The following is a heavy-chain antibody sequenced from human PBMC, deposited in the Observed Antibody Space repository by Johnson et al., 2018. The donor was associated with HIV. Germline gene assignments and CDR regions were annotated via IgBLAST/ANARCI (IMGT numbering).Heavy chain of an antibody. Sequence: EQLVESGGGVVRPGGSLRLSCAASGFTFSSYDMHWVRQATGKGLEWVSAIGTAGDTYYPGSVKGRFTISRENAKNSLYLQMNSLRAGDTAVYYCARGGRGHDAFEMWGQGTMVTVSS. J-gene: IGHJ3*02. CDR3: ARGGRGHDAFEM. CDR2: IGTAGDT. V-gene: IGHV3-13*01. CDR1: GFTFSSYD.